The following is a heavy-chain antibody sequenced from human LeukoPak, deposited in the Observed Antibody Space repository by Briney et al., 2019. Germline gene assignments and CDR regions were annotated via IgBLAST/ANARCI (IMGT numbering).Heavy chain of an antibody. V-gene: IGHV1-2*06. D-gene: IGHD2-21*02. CDR2: INPNSGDT. Sequence: ASVKVSCKASGYTFTGYYVHWVRQAPGQGLEWMGRINPNSGDTNYAQKFQGRVTMTRDTSISTAYMELSRLRSDDTAVYYCARDYCGGDCFPGYWGQGTLVTVSS. J-gene: IGHJ4*02. CDR3: ARDYCGGDCFPGY. CDR1: GYTFTGYY.